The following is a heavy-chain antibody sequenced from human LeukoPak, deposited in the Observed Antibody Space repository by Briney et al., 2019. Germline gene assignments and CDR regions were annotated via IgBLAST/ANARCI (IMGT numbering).Heavy chain of an antibody. D-gene: IGHD3-16*01. V-gene: IGHV4-61*02. CDR2: IYTSGST. CDR3: ARDGGGRSWNWFDP. Sequence: PSETLSLTCTVSGGSISSGSYYWSWIRQPAGKGLEWIGRIYTSGSTNYNPSLKSRVTISVDTSKNQFSLKLSSVTAADTAVYYCARDGGGRSWNWFDPWGQGTLVTVSS. J-gene: IGHJ5*02. CDR1: GGSISSGSYY.